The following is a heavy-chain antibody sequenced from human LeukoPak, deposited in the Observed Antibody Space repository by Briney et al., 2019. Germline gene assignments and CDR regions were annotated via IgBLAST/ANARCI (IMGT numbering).Heavy chain of an antibody. CDR1: GFTFSAYE. CDR2: ISDSGVSI. J-gene: IGHJ4*02. CDR3: VRGRHSANNYGGDY. V-gene: IGHV3-48*03. D-gene: IGHD5-12*01. Sequence: PGGSLRLSCATSGFTFSAYEMNCVRQAPGKGLEWISYISDSGVSIHYADSVRGRFSISRDNAKDALLPQMNTLRAEDTAVYYCVRGRHSANNYGGDYWGQGTLVTVSS.